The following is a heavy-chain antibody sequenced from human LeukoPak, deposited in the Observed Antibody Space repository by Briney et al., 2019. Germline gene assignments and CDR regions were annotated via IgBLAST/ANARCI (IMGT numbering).Heavy chain of an antibody. Sequence: ASVKVSCKASGYTFTSYDINWVRQATGQGLEWMGWMNPSSGNTGYAQKFQGRVTMTRNTSISTAYMELSSLRSEDTAVYYCARFPSRPAAAGRSWWFDPWGQGTLVTVSS. J-gene: IGHJ5*02. V-gene: IGHV1-8*01. D-gene: IGHD6-13*01. CDR2: MNPSSGNT. CDR3: ARFPSRPAAAGRSWWFDP. CDR1: GYTFTSYD.